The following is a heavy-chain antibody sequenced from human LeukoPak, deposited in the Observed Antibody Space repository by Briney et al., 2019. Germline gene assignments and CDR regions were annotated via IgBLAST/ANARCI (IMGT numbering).Heavy chain of an antibody. J-gene: IGHJ4*02. CDR3: AKGKVVVPAAPIDY. D-gene: IGHD2-2*01. V-gene: IGHV3-23*01. Sequence: GGSLRLSCAASRFTFSSYAMSWVRQAPGKGLEWVSAISGSGGSTYYADSVKGRFTISRDNSKNTLYLQMNSLRAEDTAVYYCAKGKVVVPAAPIDYWGQGTLVTVSS. CDR1: RFTFSSYA. CDR2: ISGSGGST.